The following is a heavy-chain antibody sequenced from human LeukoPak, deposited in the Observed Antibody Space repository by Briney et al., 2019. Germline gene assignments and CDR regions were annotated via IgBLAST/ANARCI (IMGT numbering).Heavy chain of an antibody. D-gene: IGHD3-22*01. V-gene: IGHV4-61*02. CDR2: IYTSGST. J-gene: IGHJ5*02. CDR1: GGSISSGSYY. Sequence: SETLSLTCTVSGGSISSGSYYWSWIRQPAGKGLEWIGRIYTSGSTNYNPSLKSRVTISVDTSKNQFSLKLSSVTAADTAVYYCARATLGYYDSWFDPWSQGTLVTVSS. CDR3: ARATLGYYDSWFDP.